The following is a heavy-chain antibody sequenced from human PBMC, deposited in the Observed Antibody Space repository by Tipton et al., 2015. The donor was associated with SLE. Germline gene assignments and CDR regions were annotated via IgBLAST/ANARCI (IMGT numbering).Heavy chain of an antibody. V-gene: IGHV4-59*08. CDR3: ATQGYYDSSFDY. Sequence: TLSLTCTVSGGSIRSYYWTWIRQPPGKRLEWIAYIYHSGITNYNPSLQSRVTISVDRSKNQFSLKLTSVTAADTAVYYCATQGYYDSSFDYWGQGTLVTVSS. J-gene: IGHJ4*02. CDR2: IYHSGIT. D-gene: IGHD3-16*01. CDR1: GGSIRSYY.